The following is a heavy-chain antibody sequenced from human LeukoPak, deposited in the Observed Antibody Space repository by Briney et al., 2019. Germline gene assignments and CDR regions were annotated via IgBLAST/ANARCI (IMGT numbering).Heavy chain of an antibody. CDR2: ISGSGGDT. CDR3: ARVGSIAAAGTPDY. D-gene: IGHD6-13*01. Sequence: GGSLRLSCAASGFTFSNYAMSWVRQAPGKGLDWVSAISGSGGDTFYADSVKGRFTTSRDNAKNSLYLQMNSLRAEDTAVYYCARVGSIAAAGTPDYWGQGTLVTVSS. CDR1: GFTFSNYA. J-gene: IGHJ4*02. V-gene: IGHV3-23*01.